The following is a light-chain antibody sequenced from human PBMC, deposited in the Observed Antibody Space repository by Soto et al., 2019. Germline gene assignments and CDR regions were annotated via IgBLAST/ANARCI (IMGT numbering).Light chain of an antibody. J-gene: IGKJ1*01. Sequence: DIQMTQSPSSLSVSVGDRVTITCRASQSISSYLNWYQQKPGKAPKLLIYAASSLQSGVPSRFSGSGSGTDFTLTISSLQPEDFATYYCQQSYSTPRTFCQGTQGEIK. CDR1: QSISSY. CDR3: QQSYSTPRT. CDR2: AAS. V-gene: IGKV1-39*01.